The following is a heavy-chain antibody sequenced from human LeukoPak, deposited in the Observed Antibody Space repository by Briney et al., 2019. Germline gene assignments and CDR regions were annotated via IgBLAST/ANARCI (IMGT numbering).Heavy chain of an antibody. J-gene: IGHJ4*02. CDR3: ARVRYYYGSGRKIDY. CDR1: GYTFTGYY. Sequence: GASVKVSCKASGYTFTGYYMHWVRQAPGQGLEWMGWINPNSGGTNYAQKFQGRVTMTRDTSISTAYMELSRLRSDDTAVYYCARVRYYYGSGRKIDYWGQGTLATVSS. CDR2: INPNSGGT. D-gene: IGHD3-10*01. V-gene: IGHV1-2*02.